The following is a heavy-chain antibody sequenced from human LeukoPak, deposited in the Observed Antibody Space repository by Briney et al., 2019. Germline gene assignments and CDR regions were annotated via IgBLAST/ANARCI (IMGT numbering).Heavy chain of an antibody. CDR2: LNSDGSIT. CDR3: ARGGYGAYMG. D-gene: IGHD4-17*01. J-gene: IGHJ4*02. Sequence: GGSLRLSCAASGFTFDDYAMHWVRQAPGKGLVWVSGLNSDGSITGYVDSVKGRFTISRDNAKNTLYLQMNTLRAEDTAVYYCARGGYGAYMGWGQGNLVTVSS. CDR1: GFTFDDYA. V-gene: IGHV3-74*01.